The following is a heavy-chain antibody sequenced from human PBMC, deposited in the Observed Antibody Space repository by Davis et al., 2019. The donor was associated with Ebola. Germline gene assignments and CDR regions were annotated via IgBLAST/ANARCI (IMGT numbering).Heavy chain of an antibody. CDR1: GFTVSSNY. J-gene: IGHJ4*02. D-gene: IGHD2-15*01. V-gene: IGHV3-66*01. CDR3: ARDPGVVVVAATGDY. CDR2: IYSGGST. Sequence: GGSLRLSCAASGFTVSSNYMSWVRQAPGKGLEWVSVIYSGGSTYYADSVKGRFTISRDNAKNSLYLQMNSLRAEDTAVYYCARDPGVVVVAATGDYWGQGTLVTVSS.